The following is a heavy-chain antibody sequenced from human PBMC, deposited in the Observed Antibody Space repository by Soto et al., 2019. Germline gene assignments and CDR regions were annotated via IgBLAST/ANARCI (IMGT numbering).Heavy chain of an antibody. CDR3: ARVGPAPKRFDY. J-gene: IGHJ4*02. CDR1: GYTFTRNC. Sequence: ASVKVSCKASGYTFTRNCIQWVRQAPGQGLEWMGIIDPGDGSTSYAQKFQGRVTMTRDTSTSTVYMEVSSLGSEDTAVYYCARVGPAPKRFDYWGQGTLVTVSS. CDR2: IDPGDGST. D-gene: IGHD1-1*01. V-gene: IGHV1-46*01.